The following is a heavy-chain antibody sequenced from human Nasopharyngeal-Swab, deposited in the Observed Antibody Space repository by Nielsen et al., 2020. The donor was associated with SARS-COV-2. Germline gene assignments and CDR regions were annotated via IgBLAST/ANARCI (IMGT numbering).Heavy chain of an antibody. CDR3: ARTRYCSSGSCYMDV. CDR1: GFTFSNYW. Sequence: GESLKISCAASGFTFSNYWMHWVRQAPGKGLVWVSRINNDGSSTTDADSVKGRFTISRDNAKNTVYLQMNSLRADDTAVYYCARTRYCSSGSCYMDVWGKGTTVTVSS. D-gene: IGHD2-15*01. V-gene: IGHV3-74*03. J-gene: IGHJ6*03. CDR2: INNDGSST.